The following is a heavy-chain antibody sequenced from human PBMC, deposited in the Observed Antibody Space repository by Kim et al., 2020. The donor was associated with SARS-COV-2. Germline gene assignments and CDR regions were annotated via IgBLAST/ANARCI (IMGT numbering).Heavy chain of an antibody. D-gene: IGHD3-10*01. Sequence: VKGRFTISRDNSKNTLYLQMNRMRAEDTAVYYCAKSMVRGVIISVYYGMDVWGQGTTVTVSS. J-gene: IGHJ6*02. CDR3: AKSMVRGVIISVYYGMDV. V-gene: IGHV3-30*02.